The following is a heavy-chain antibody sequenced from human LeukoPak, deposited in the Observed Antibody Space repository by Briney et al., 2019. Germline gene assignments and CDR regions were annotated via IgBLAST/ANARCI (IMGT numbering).Heavy chain of an antibody. Sequence: PGGSLRLSCAASGFTFSSYTMRWVRQAPGKGLEWVSAISGSGGSTYYADSVKGRFTISRDNSKNTLYLQMKSLRADDTAVYYCAKDMAAFDIWGQGTMVTVSS. CDR1: GFTFSSYT. CDR2: ISGSGGST. CDR3: AKDMAAFDI. V-gene: IGHV3-23*01. J-gene: IGHJ3*02. D-gene: IGHD3-10*01.